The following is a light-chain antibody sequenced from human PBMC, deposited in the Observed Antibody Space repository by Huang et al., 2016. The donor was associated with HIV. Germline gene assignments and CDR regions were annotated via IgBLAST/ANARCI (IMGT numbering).Light chain of an antibody. Sequence: EIVMTQSPATLSVSPGDSATLSCRASESIGRKVAWYQQLPGQSPRLILYGASTRATDVPDRFSGSGSGREFSLTISRLQSEDVAIYYCQQYDVRLTFGGGTKVDI. V-gene: IGKV3-15*01. J-gene: IGKJ4*01. CDR1: ESIGRK. CDR3: QQYDVRLT. CDR2: GAS.